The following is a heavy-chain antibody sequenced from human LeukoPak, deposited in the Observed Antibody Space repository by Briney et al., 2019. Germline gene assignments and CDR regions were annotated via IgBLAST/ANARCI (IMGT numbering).Heavy chain of an antibody. CDR2: ISGSGCST. Sequence: GGSLRLSCADSEFTFSRNVMSWVRQAPGKGLEWVPSISGSGCSTSYADSVKGRFTISRDNSKNILYLQMNSLRAEDTAVYYCARGYVGASLLFPEWGYYYYMDVWGKGTTVTVSS. V-gene: IGHV3-23*01. CDR1: EFTFSRNV. CDR3: ARGYVGASLLFPEWGYYYYMDV. D-gene: IGHD3-10*01. J-gene: IGHJ6*03.